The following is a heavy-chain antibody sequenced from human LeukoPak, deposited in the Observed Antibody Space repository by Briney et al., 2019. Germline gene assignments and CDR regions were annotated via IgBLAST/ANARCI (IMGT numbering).Heavy chain of an antibody. D-gene: IGHD1-26*01. Sequence: GESLRLSCAASGFTFSNYWMHWVRQGPGKGLVWVSRIYIDGSSTDYADSVKGRFTISRDNAKNTLYLQMTGLRADDTALYYCTRGTGSSSDYWGQGALVTVSS. CDR1: GFTFSNYW. CDR3: TRGTGSSSDY. J-gene: IGHJ4*02. V-gene: IGHV3-74*01. CDR2: IYIDGSST.